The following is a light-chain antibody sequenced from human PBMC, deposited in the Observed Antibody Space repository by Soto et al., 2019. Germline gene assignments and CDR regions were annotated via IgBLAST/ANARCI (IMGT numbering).Light chain of an antibody. V-gene: IGKV3-11*01. Sequence: EIVLTQSPATLSLSPGERATLSCRASQSVSSYLAWYQQKPGQAPRLLIYDASNRATGVPARFSGSGSGTDFSLTINSLEPEDFAVYYCQQRSNWPRGTFGQGTKLEI. CDR1: QSVSSY. J-gene: IGKJ2*02. CDR3: QQRSNWPRGT. CDR2: DAS.